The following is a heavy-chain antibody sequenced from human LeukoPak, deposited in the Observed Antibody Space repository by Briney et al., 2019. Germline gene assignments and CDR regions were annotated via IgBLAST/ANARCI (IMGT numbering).Heavy chain of an antibody. CDR2: IIPIFGTA. V-gene: IGHV1-69*13. Sequence: ASVKVSCKASGGTFSSYAISWLRQAPGQGLEWMGGIIPIFGTANYAQKFQGRVTITADESTSTAYMELSSLRSEDTAVYYCARSRDSSPLYYYYYMDVWGKGTTVTVSS. D-gene: IGHD6-13*01. J-gene: IGHJ6*03. CDR1: GGTFSSYA. CDR3: ARSRDSSPLYYYYYMDV.